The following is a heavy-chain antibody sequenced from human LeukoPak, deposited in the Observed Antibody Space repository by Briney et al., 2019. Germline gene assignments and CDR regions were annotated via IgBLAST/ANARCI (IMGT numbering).Heavy chain of an antibody. D-gene: IGHD5-18*01. V-gene: IGHV3-33*06. Sequence: PGRSLRLSXAASGFTFSSYGMHWVRQAPGKGLEWVAVIWYDGSNKYYADSVKGRFTISRDNSKNTLYLQMNSLRAEDSAVYYCAKESGGYNYGYWLYYFDYWGQGTLVTVSS. CDR2: IWYDGSNK. CDR1: GFTFSSYG. J-gene: IGHJ4*02. CDR3: AKESGGYNYGYWLYYFDY.